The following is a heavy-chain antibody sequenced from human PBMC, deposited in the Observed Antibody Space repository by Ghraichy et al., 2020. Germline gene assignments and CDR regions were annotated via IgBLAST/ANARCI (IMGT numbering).Heavy chain of an antibody. CDR1: GFTFSSYS. CDR3: ARDPLDYYDSSGYSPTG. CDR2: ISRSSSTI. J-gene: IGHJ4*02. Sequence: GGSLRLSCAASGFTFSSYSMNWVRQAPGKGLEWVSYISRSSSTIYYADSVKGRFTISRDNAKNSLYLQMNSLRDEDTAVYYCARDPLDYYDSSGYSPTGWGQGTLVTVSS. V-gene: IGHV3-48*02. D-gene: IGHD3-22*01.